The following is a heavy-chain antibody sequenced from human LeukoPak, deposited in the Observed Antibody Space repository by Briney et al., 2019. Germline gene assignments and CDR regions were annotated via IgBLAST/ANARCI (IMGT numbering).Heavy chain of an antibody. CDR1: GLTFSSYG. D-gene: IGHD2-2*01. CDR2: IWYDGSNK. V-gene: IGHV3-33*01. J-gene: IGHJ6*02. CDR3: ARLSYCSSTSCSDYYYYGMDV. Sequence: GGSLRLSCAASGLTFSSYGMHWVRQAPGKGLEWVAVIWYDGSNKYYADSVKGRFTISRDNSKNTLYLQMNSLRAEDTAVYYCARLSYCSSTSCSDYYYYGMDVWGQGTTVTVSS.